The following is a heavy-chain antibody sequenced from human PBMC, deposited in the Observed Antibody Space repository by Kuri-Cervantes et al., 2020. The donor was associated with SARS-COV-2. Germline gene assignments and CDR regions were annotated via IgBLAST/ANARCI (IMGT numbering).Heavy chain of an antibody. CDR3: AKDLGDYGMDV. CDR1: GFTFSSYA. D-gene: IGHD3-16*01. CDR2: IYSGGSST. Sequence: ETLSLTCAASGFTFSSYAMSWVRQAPGKGLEWVSVIYSGGSSTYYAGSVKGRFTISRDNSKNTLYLQMNSLRAEDTAVYYCAKDLGDYGMDVWGQGTTVTVSS. J-gene: IGHJ6*02. V-gene: IGHV3-23*03.